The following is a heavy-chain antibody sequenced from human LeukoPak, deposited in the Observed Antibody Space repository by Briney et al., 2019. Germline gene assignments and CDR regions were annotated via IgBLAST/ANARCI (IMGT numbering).Heavy chain of an antibody. CDR1: GGSISSSNFY. Sequence: SETLSLTCTVSGGSISSSNFYWGWIRQPPGKGLEWIGSIYYSGSTYYYPSLKSRVTISVDTSKNQFSLKLSSVTAADTAVYYCARHVSTSSCGADCYSGGLDVWGQGTTVTVSS. V-gene: IGHV4-39*01. CDR3: ARHVSTSSCGADCYSGGLDV. CDR2: IYYSGST. D-gene: IGHD2-21*02. J-gene: IGHJ6*02.